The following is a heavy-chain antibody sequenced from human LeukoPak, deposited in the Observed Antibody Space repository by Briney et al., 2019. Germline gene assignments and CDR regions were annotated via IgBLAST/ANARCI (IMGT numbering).Heavy chain of an antibody. CDR3: ARGGYYDSSGSFDP. D-gene: IGHD3-22*01. CDR1: GYTFARYY. V-gene: IGHV1-46*01. J-gene: IGHJ5*02. CDR2: INPSGGST. Sequence: ASVKVSCKASGYTFARYYIHWVRQAPGQGLEWVGIINPSGGSTRYAQKFQGRVTMTRDTSTSTVYMELSSLRSDDTAVYYCARGGYYDSSGSFDPWGQGTLVTVSS.